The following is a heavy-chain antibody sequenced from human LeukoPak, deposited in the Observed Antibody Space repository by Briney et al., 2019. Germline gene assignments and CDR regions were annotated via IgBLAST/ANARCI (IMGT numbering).Heavy chain of an antibody. CDR3: AREVGSYYYDSSGYQGASWFDP. J-gene: IGHJ5*02. CDR1: GGSISSSSYY. CDR2: IYYSGST. D-gene: IGHD3-22*01. V-gene: IGHV4-39*07. Sequence: SETLSLTCTVSGGSISSSSYYWGWIRQPPGKGLEWIGSIYYSGSTYYNPSLKSRVTISVDTSKNQFSLKLSSVTAADTAVYYCAREVGSYYYDSSGYQGASWFDPWGQGTLVTVSS.